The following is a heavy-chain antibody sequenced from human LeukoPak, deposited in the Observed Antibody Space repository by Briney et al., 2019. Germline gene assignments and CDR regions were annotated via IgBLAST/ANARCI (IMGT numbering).Heavy chain of an antibody. Sequence: PSETLSLTCTVSGGSISSSSYYWGWIRQPPGKGLEWIGSIYYSGSTYYNPSLKSRVTISVDTSKNQFSLKLSSVTAADTAVYYCARRVRYSYEWGQGTLVTVSS. J-gene: IGHJ4*02. CDR3: ARRVRYSYE. D-gene: IGHD5-18*01. V-gene: IGHV4-39*07. CDR2: IYYSGST. CDR1: GGSISSSSYY.